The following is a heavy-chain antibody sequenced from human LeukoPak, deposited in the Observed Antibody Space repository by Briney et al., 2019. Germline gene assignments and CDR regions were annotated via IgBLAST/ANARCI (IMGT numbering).Heavy chain of an antibody. CDR1: GGSISSSSYY. D-gene: IGHD5-18*01. CDR2: ISGSGGGT. J-gene: IGHJ4*02. Sequence: ETLSLTCTVSGGSISSSSYYWGWVRQAPGKGLEWVSAISGSGGGTYYADSVKDRFTISRDYSNNTLYLQMNSLRAEDTAVYYCASGGIQLWLASLWGQGTLVTVSS. V-gene: IGHV3-23*01. CDR3: ASGGIQLWLASL.